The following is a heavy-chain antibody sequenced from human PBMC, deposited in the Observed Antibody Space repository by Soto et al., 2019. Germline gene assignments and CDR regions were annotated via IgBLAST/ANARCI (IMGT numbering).Heavy chain of an antibody. V-gene: IGHV4-30-2*01. J-gene: IGHJ5*02. CDR3: ARVTSP. Sequence: SETLSLTCAVSGGSISSGGYSWSWIRQPPGKGLEWIGYIYHSGSTYYNPSLKSRVTISVDRSKNQFSLKLSSVTAADTAFYYCARVTSPWGQGTLVTVSS. CDR2: IYHSGST. CDR1: GGSISSGGYS.